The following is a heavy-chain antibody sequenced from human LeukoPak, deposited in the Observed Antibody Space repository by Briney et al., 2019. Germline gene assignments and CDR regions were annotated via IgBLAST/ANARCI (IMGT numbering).Heavy chain of an antibody. CDR1: GYTFTSYG. Sequence: ASVKVSCKASGYTFTSYGISWVRQAPGQGLEWMGWISAYNGNTNYAQKLQGRVTMTTDTSTSTAYMELRSLRSDDTAVYYCARDAFIGRLGISWFDPWGQGTLVTVSS. J-gene: IGHJ5*02. CDR2: ISAYNGNT. D-gene: IGHD7-27*01. CDR3: ARDAFIGRLGISWFDP. V-gene: IGHV1-18*01.